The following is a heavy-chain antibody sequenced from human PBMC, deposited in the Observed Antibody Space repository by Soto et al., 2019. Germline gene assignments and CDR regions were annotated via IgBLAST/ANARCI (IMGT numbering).Heavy chain of an antibody. CDR3: ARVEANYDSSPNPYDAFDI. CDR2: ISAYNGNT. CDR1: GYTFTSYG. J-gene: IGHJ3*02. Sequence: GASVKVSCKASGYTFTSYGISWVRQAPGQGLEWMGWISAYNGNTNYAQELQGRVTMTTDTSTSTAYMELRSLRSDDTAVYYCARVEANYDSSPNPYDAFDIWGQGTMVTVSS. D-gene: IGHD3-22*01. V-gene: IGHV1-18*01.